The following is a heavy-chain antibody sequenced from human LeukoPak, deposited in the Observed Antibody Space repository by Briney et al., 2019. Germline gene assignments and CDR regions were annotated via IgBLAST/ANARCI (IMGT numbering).Heavy chain of an antibody. CDR3: ARRGIISGWYWAYYFDY. CDR1: GFTFSSYW. CDR2: IEQDGGET. D-gene: IGHD6-19*01. V-gene: IGHV3-7*01. Sequence: PGGSLRLSCAASGFTFSSYWMTWVRQAPGKGLERVANIEQDGGETYYVDSVKGRFTISRDNAKNSLSLQMNSLRAEDTAVYYCARRGIISGWYWAYYFDYWGQGTLVTVSS. J-gene: IGHJ4*02.